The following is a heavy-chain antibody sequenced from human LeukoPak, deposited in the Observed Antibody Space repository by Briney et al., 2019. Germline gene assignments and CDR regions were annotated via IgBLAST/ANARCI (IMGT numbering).Heavy chain of an antibody. CDR2: IGSSSGPI. D-gene: IGHD3-22*01. V-gene: IGHV3-11*04. CDR1: GFTFSDYY. Sequence: GGSLRLSCAASGFTFSDYYMSWIRQAPGKGLEWVSYIGSSSGPIYYADSVKGRFTISRDNAKNSLYLQMNSLRAEDTAVYYCVRDHHRRHYDSQARDTFDIWGQGTMVTVSS. CDR3: VRDHHRRHYDSQARDTFDI. J-gene: IGHJ3*02.